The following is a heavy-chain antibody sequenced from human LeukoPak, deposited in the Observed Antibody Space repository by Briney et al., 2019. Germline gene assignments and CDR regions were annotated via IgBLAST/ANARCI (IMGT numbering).Heavy chain of an antibody. Sequence: PSETLSLTCAVSGGSISSGGYSWSWIRQPPGKGLEWIGCIYHSGSTYYNPSLKSRVTISVDRSKNQFSLKLSSVTAADTAVYYCARALGAIGAFDIWGQGTMVTVSS. CDR2: IYHSGST. V-gene: IGHV4-30-2*01. CDR3: ARALGAIGAFDI. D-gene: IGHD2-21*01. J-gene: IGHJ3*02. CDR1: GGSISSGGYS.